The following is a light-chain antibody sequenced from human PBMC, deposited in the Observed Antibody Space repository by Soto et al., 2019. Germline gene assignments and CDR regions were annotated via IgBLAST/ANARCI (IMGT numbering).Light chain of an antibody. Sequence: QSVMTQPPSASGTPGQRVTISCSGSSSNIGSNVVNWYQQLPGTAPKLLIYNNYQRPSGVPARFSGSKSGTSASLAISGLQSEDEADFYCAAWDDSLSGWVFGGGTQLTVL. J-gene: IGLJ3*02. V-gene: IGLV1-44*01. CDR3: AAWDDSLSGWV. CDR2: NNY. CDR1: SSNIGSNV.